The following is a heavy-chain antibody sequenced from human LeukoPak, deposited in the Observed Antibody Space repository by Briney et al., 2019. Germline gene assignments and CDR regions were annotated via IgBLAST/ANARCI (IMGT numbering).Heavy chain of an antibody. V-gene: IGHV4-34*01. Sequence: SETLSLTCAVYGGSFSGYYWSWIRQPPGKGLEWIGEINHSGSTNYNPSLKSRVTISVDTSKNQFSLKLSSVTAADTAVYYCATQSITIFGVAALTPDYYYGMDVWGQGTTVTVSS. J-gene: IGHJ6*02. CDR3: ATQSITIFGVAALTPDYYYGMDV. CDR2: INHSGST. D-gene: IGHD3-3*01. CDR1: GGSFSGYY.